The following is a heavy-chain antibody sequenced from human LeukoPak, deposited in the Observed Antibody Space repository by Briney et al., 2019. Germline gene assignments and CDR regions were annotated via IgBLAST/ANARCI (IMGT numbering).Heavy chain of an antibody. J-gene: IGHJ5*02. CDR1: GFTFSGYW. Sequence: PGGSLRLSCAASGFTFSGYWMGWVRQAPGKGLEWVSYISSSSSTIYYADSVKGRFTISRDNAKNSLYLQMKSLRAEDTAVYYCARGKTSQNIVTRKTYNWFDPWGQGTLVTVSS. V-gene: IGHV3-48*04. CDR2: ISSSSSTI. D-gene: IGHD2/OR15-2a*01. CDR3: ARGKTSQNIVTRKTYNWFDP.